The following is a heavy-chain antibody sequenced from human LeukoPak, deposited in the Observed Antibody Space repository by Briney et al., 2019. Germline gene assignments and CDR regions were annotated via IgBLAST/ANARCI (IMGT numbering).Heavy chain of an antibody. Sequence: SSETLSLTCSVSGGSTSDYYWNWIRQPAGQGLEGLGRIYYTGNTAYNPSLESRLTMSLDTAKNQFSLKVTSVTAADTAVYYCARGGTLFTYFDSWGQGTLVTVSS. J-gene: IGHJ4*02. V-gene: IGHV4-4*07. CDR1: GGSTSDYY. CDR3: ARGGTLFTYFDS. CDR2: IYYTGNT. D-gene: IGHD3-10*02.